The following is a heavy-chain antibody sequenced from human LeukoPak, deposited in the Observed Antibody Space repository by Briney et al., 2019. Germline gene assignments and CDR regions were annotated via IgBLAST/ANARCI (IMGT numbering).Heavy chain of an antibody. CDR3: ATDGAGFDT. Sequence: PGGSLRLSCAASALTFSDYYMSWIRQAPGKGLEWLSYINIGGTNTHYADSVKGRFTISRDNAKKSLYLEMTNLRAEDTAVYYCATDGAGFDTWGQGVLVTVSS. CDR1: ALTFSDYY. J-gene: IGHJ5*02. V-gene: IGHV3-11*01. CDR2: INIGGTNT.